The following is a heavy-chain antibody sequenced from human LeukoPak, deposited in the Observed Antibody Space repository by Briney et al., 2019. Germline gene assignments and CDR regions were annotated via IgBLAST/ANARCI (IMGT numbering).Heavy chain of an antibody. CDR3: ATHARYCSSTSCYHFDY. CDR2: ISGSGGST. Sequence: PGGALRLSCAGSGFTFFSYALGWVRQAPGEGVEGGSAISGSGGSTYYADSVKGRFAISRDNSKNTLYLQMNSLRAEDTAVYYCATHARYCSSTSCYHFDYWGQGTLVTVSS. D-gene: IGHD2-2*01. J-gene: IGHJ4*02. CDR1: GFTFFSYA. V-gene: IGHV3-23*01.